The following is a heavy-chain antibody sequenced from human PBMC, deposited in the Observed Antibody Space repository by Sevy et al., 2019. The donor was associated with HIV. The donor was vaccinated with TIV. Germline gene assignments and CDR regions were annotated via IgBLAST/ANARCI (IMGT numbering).Heavy chain of an antibody. D-gene: IGHD3-22*01. CDR3: AKEGGSHYDTSGSFDD. V-gene: IGHV3-11*05. CDR1: GFTLSDYY. CDR2: ISSGSSYT. J-gene: IGHJ4*02. Sequence: GGSLRLSCSPSGFTLSDYYMSWIRQAPGKGLEWVSYISSGSSYTNYADSVKGRFTISRDNAKNTLYLQMNSLRAEDTAVFYCAKEGGSHYDTSGSFDDWGQGTRVTVSS.